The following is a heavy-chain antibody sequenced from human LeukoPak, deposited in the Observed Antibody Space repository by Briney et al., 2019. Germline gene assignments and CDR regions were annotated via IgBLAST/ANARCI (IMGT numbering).Heavy chain of an antibody. CDR2: ISYDGSNK. J-gene: IGHJ4*02. D-gene: IGHD5/OR15-5a*01. CDR3: AKFNPSTGGFDY. Sequence: GGSLRLSCAASGFTFSSYGMHWVRQAPGKGLEWVAVISYDGSNKYYADSVKGRFTISRDNSKNTLYLQMNSLRAEDTAVYYCAKFNPSTGGFDYWGQGTLVTVSS. V-gene: IGHV3-30*18. CDR1: GFTFSSYG.